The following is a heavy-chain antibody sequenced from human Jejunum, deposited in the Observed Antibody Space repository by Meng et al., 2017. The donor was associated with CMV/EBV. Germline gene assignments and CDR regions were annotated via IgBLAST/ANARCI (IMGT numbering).Heavy chain of an antibody. CDR3: ARGQMTYYSDSSGSSKTWAGAFDI. CDR2: MYYTGST. Sequence: GGGIRQPPGKGLEWMGNMYYTGSTSYNASLKSRVTISLESSGNQFSLRLSSVSAADTALYYCARGQMTYYSDSSGSSKTWAGAFDIWGQGTMVTVSS. V-gene: IGHV4-39*07. D-gene: IGHD6-19*01. J-gene: IGHJ3*02.